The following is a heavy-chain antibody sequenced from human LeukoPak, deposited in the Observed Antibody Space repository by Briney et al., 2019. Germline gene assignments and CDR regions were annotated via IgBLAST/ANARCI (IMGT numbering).Heavy chain of an antibody. CDR2: IHHSGNT. D-gene: IGHD6-19*01. Sequence: SETLSLTCTVSGYSISSGYYWGWIRQPPGKGLEWIGSIHHSGNTYHNPSLKSRVTISVDTSKNQVSLKLSSVIAADTAVYYCAHNSGSDAFDIWGQGTMVTVSS. CDR1: GYSISSGYY. J-gene: IGHJ3*02. V-gene: IGHV4-38-2*02. CDR3: AHNSGSDAFDI.